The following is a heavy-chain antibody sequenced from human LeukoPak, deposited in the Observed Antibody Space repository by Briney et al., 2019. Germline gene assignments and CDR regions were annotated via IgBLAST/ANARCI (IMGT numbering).Heavy chain of an antibody. CDR2: ISSGGGA. J-gene: IGHJ6*04. D-gene: IGHD6-13*01. Sequence: GGSLRLSCVTSRSTFSRDAMTWVRQAPGKGLEWISTISSGGGAYYADSVQGRFTISRDNSKATMSLEMNSLRAEDTAVYYCAKDQWGGIAAACMDVWGKGTTVTVSS. CDR1: RSTFSRDA. CDR3: AKDQWGGIAAACMDV. V-gene: IGHV3-23*01.